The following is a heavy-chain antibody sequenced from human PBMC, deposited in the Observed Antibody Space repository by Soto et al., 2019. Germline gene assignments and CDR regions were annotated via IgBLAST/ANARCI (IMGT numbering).Heavy chain of an antibody. CDR2: IWSDGSNK. V-gene: IGHV3-33*01. J-gene: IGHJ4*02. CDR3: ARDAGGSPFDY. CDR1: GFTFSTYG. Sequence: QVHLVESGGGVVQPGRSLRLSCAASGFTFSTYGMHWVRQAPGKGLEWVAVIWSDGSNKYYADSVKGRFTISKDNSKNTLYLEMDSLRAEDTAVYYCARDAGGSPFDYWGQGTLVTVSS. D-gene: IGHD2-15*01.